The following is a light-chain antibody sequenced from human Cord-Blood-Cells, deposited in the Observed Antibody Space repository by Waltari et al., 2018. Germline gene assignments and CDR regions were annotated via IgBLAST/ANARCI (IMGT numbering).Light chain of an antibody. J-gene: IGLJ1*01. V-gene: IGLV2-23*02. Sequence: QSALTQPASVSGSPGQSITISCTGTSSDVGRSNLVSWYQQHQGQAPKLMIYEVSKRPSGVSNRFSGSKAGNTASLTISWLQAEDEADYYCCSYAGSSTLVFGTGTKVTVL. CDR2: EVS. CDR1: SSDVGRSNL. CDR3: CSYAGSSTLV.